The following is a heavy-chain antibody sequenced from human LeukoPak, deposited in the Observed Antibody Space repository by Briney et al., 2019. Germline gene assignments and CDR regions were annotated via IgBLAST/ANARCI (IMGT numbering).Heavy chain of an antibody. D-gene: IGHD3-10*01. V-gene: IGHV4-30-4*01. CDR3: ARPFGLGDAFDI. CDR2: IYYSGST. Sequence: SETLSLTCTVSGGSISSGDYYWSWIRQPPGKGLEWIGYIYYSGSTYYNPSLKSRVTISVDTSKNQFSLKLSSVTAADTAVYYCARPFGLGDAFDIWAKGQWSPSLQ. J-gene: IGHJ3*02. CDR1: GGSISSGDYY.